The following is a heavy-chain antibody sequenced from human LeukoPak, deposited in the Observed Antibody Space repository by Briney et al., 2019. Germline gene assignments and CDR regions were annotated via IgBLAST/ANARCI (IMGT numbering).Heavy chain of an antibody. V-gene: IGHV1-18*01. CDR1: GYTFTSYG. J-gene: IGHJ5*02. CDR2: ISAYNGNT. D-gene: IGHD2-2*01. CDR3: ASTYCSSTSCYPNWFDP. Sequence: ASVKVSCKASGYTFTSYGISWVRQAPGPGLEWMGWISAYNGNTNYAQKLQGRVTMTTDTSPSTAYMELRSLRSDDTAVYYCASTYCSSTSCYPNWFDPWGQGTLVTVSS.